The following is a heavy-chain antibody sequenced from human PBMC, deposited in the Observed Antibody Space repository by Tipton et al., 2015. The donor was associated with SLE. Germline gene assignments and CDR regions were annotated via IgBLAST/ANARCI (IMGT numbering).Heavy chain of an antibody. CDR1: GDSISSADYF. Sequence: TLSLTCTVSGDSISSADYFWTWIRQRPGKGLEWIGHIYKSGTTYYSPSLKSRATISIDTSKNQLSLRLSSVTAADTAVYYCARALWGSDRYYYYMDVWGKGTTVTVSS. CDR2: IYKSGTT. D-gene: IGHD2-21*01. V-gene: IGHV4-31*02. J-gene: IGHJ6*03. CDR3: ARALWGSDRYYYYMDV.